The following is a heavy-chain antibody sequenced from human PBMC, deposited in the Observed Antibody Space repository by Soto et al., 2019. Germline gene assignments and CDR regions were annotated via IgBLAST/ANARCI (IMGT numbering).Heavy chain of an antibody. Sequence: QVQLVQAGAELKKPGSSVKVSCKTSGATFNNSAISWLRQAPGQGLEWRGGITPLYHATYAQKFQGRVTISADGSTSTVYMAARSLRSDDTAVYYCARDREISARPVGWFGPWGRGTVVTVSS. J-gene: IGHJ5*02. CDR3: ARDREISARPVGWFGP. D-gene: IGHD6-6*01. CDR2: ITPLYHA. CDR1: GATFNNSA. V-gene: IGHV1-69*01.